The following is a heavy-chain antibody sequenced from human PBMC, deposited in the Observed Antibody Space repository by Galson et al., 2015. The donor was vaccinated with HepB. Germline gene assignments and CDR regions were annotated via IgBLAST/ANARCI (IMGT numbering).Heavy chain of an antibody. CDR1: GFTVSSNY. V-gene: IGHV3-53*01. CDR2: IYSGGST. Sequence: SLRLSCAASGFTVSSNYMSWVRQAPGKGLEWVSVIYSGGSTYYADSVKGRFTISRDNSKNTLYLQMNSLRAEDTAVYYCARPLNLGTGWVGWFDPWGQGTLVTVSS. CDR3: ARPLNLGTGWVGWFDP. D-gene: IGHD1/OR15-1a*01. J-gene: IGHJ5*02.